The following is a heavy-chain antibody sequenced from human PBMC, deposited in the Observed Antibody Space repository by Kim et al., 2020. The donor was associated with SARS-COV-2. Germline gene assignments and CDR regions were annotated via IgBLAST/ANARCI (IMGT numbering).Heavy chain of an antibody. CDR1: GGSFSGYY. J-gene: IGHJ5*02. V-gene: IGHV4-34*01. CDR2: INHSGST. Sequence: SETLSLTCAVYGGSFSGYYWSWIRQPPGKGLEWIGEINHSGSTNYNPSLKSRVTISVDTSKNQFSLKLSSVTAADTAVYYCARRRGISARWFDPWGQGTLVTVSS. D-gene: IGHD6-6*01. CDR3: ARRRGISARWFDP.